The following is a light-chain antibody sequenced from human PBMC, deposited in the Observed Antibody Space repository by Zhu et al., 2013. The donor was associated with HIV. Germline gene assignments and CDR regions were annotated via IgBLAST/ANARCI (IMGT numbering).Light chain of an antibody. Sequence: EIVMTQSPATLSVSPGERATLSCRASQSVNSRYLAWYQQKPGQAPRLLIYGASSRATGIPDRFSGSGSGTDYILTISSLEAEDFAVYYCQQRAKWPRTFGQGTKVEI. V-gene: IGKV3D-20*02. CDR1: QSVNSRY. CDR3: QQRAKWPRT. CDR2: GAS. J-gene: IGKJ1*01.